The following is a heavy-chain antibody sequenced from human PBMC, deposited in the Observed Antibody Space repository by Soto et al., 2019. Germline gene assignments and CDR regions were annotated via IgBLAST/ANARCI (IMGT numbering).Heavy chain of an antibody. Sequence: SGTLCLTCAVPGSSISSSNWWSWVRQPPGKGLEWIGEIYHSGSTNYNPSLKSRVTITVDKSKNQFSLKLSSVTAADTAVYYCARVSGSYYYGMDVWGQGTTVT. D-gene: IGHD1-26*01. V-gene: IGHV4-4*02. J-gene: IGHJ6*02. CDR1: GSSISSSNW. CDR2: IYHSGST. CDR3: ARVSGSYYYGMDV.